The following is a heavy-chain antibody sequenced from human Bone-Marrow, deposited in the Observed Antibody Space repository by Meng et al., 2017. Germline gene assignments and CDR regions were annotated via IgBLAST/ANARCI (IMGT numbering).Heavy chain of an antibody. Sequence: QVQLQESGPGLVKPSETLSLTCTVSGVSISTDYWSWIRQPPGKGLEWIGFIYYSGTNYSPSLRSRVSISLDPSKNQFSLNLTSVTAADTAVYYCARGQLILRNWGQGTQVTVSS. CDR3: ARGQLILRN. V-gene: IGHV4-59*01. CDR1: GVSISTDY. J-gene: IGHJ4*02. CDR2: IYYSGT. D-gene: IGHD2/OR15-2a*01.